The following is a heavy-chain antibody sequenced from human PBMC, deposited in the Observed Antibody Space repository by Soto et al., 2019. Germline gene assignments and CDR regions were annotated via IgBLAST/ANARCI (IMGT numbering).Heavy chain of an antibody. D-gene: IGHD3-16*02. CDR1: GFTFSSYA. J-gene: IGHJ6*03. CDR3: AKGPGVITFGGVIVSARGMDV. V-gene: IGHV3-23*01. Sequence: GGSLRLSCAASGFTFSSYAMSWVRQAPGKGLEWVSAISGSGGSTYYADSVKGRFTISRDNSKNTLYMQMNSLRAEETAVYYCAKGPGVITFGGVIVSARGMDVWGKGTTVTVSS. CDR2: ISGSGGST.